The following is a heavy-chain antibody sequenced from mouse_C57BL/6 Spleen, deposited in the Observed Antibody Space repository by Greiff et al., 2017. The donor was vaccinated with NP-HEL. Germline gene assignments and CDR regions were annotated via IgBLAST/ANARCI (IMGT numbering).Heavy chain of an antibody. CDR1: GYTFTGYW. CDR2: ILPGSGST. D-gene: IGHD2-4*01. CDR3: ARRGYSTMIMSYAMDY. Sequence: VQLQQSGAELMKPGASVKLSCKATGYTFTGYWIEWVKQRPGHGLEWIGEILPGSGSTNYNEKFKGKATFTADTSSNTAYMQLSSLTTEDSAIYYCARRGYSTMIMSYAMDYWGQGTSVTVSS. J-gene: IGHJ4*01. V-gene: IGHV1-9*01.